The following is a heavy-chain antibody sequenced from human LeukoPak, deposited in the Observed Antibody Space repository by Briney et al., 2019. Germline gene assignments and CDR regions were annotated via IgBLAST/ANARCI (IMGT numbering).Heavy chain of an antibody. D-gene: IGHD3-10*01. Sequence: ASVKLSCKASAATFTSYAISRVRQAPGQGLEWMGRIIPILGRANYAQKFQSRVTITADKSTSTAYMELSSLRSEDTAVYYCASQEGITMPSRDYWGQGTLVTVSS. CDR1: AATFTSYA. CDR2: IIPILGRA. CDR3: ASQEGITMPSRDY. V-gene: IGHV1-69*04. J-gene: IGHJ4*02.